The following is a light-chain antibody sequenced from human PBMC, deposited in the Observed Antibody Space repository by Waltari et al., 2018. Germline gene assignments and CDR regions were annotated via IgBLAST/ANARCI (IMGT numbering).Light chain of an antibody. V-gene: IGKV1-33*01. CDR1: HDINNF. J-gene: IGKJ5*01. Sequence: DIQMTQSPSSLSASVGDTVTITCQASHDINNFLNWYQQKPGKAPKLLIYDASNLETGVPSRFSGSGSGTDFTFTISILQPEDIATYYCQQFDHLPTFGQGTRLEIK. CDR2: DAS. CDR3: QQFDHLPT.